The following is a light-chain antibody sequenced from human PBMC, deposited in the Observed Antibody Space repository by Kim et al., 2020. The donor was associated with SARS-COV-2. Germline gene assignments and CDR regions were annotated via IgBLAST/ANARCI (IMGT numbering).Light chain of an antibody. CDR3: QVWDSSSDHYV. J-gene: IGLJ1*01. V-gene: IGLV3-21*04. Sequence: SYELTQPPSVSVAPGKTARITCGGDNIGSKRVHWYQQKPGQAPVVVIYYDTDRPSGIPERFSGSNSGNTATLTISRVEAGDEADYYCQVWDSSSDHYVFGTGTMVTVL. CDR2: YDT. CDR1: NIGSKR.